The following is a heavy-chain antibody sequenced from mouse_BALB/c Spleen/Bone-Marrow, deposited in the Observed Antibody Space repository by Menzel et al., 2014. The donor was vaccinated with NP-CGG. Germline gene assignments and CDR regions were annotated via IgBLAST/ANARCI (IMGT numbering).Heavy chain of an antibody. J-gene: IGHJ3*01. V-gene: IGHV3-8*02. CDR3: ARPSYDYDLAWFAY. CDR1: GDSITSGY. CDR2: ISYSGST. D-gene: IGHD2-4*01. Sequence: LQESGPSLVKPSQTLSLTCSVTGDSITSGYWNWIRKFPGNKLEYMGYISYSGSTYYNPSLKSRISITRDTSKNQYYLQLNSVTTEDTATYYCARPSYDYDLAWFAYWGQGTLVTVSA.